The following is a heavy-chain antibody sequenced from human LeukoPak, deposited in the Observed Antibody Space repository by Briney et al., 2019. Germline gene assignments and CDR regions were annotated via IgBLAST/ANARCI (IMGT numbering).Heavy chain of an antibody. Sequence: HPGGSLRLSCAASGFTFNTYAMHWVRQAPGKGLEWVTVISYDGSKTYYADSVKGRFTVSRDNSKNTLYLQMNSLRVEDSAVNFCATDGDNRYYYDSTGYPPLDYWGQGTLVTVSS. J-gene: IGHJ4*02. D-gene: IGHD3-22*01. CDR2: ISYDGSKT. CDR1: GFTFNTYA. V-gene: IGHV3-30*03. CDR3: ATDGDNRYYYDSTGYPPLDY.